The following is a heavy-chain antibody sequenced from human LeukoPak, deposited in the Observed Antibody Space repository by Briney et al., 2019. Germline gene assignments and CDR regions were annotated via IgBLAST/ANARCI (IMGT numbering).Heavy chain of an antibody. Sequence: ASVKVSCKASGYTFTSYGISWVRQAPGQGLECMGWISAYNGNTNYAQKLQGRVTMTTVKSTMTAYMELRSLRTDDTPASSCARLTGGGYWGQGTLVTVSS. CDR3: ARLTGGGY. CDR1: GYTFTSYG. J-gene: IGHJ4*02. V-gene: IGHV1-18*01. CDR2: ISAYNGNT. D-gene: IGHD3-16*01.